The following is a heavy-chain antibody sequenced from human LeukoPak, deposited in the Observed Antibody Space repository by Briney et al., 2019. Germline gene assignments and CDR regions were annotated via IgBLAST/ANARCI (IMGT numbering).Heavy chain of an antibody. CDR2: IHSNSDGT. D-gene: IGHD2-2*02. CDR1: GYTFSDYY. CDR3: AREIYPDKKAKDY. V-gene: IGHV1-2*02. J-gene: IGHJ4*02. Sequence: ASVKVSCKTSGYTFSDYYLHWVRQAPGQGPEWLGCIHSNSDGTTYAQMFLGRVTMTRDTSISTAYMELSGLKSDDTAVYYCAREIYPDKKAKDYWGQGTLVIVSA.